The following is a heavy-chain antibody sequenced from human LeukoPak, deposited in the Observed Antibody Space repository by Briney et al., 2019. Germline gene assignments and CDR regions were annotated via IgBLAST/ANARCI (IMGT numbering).Heavy chain of an antibody. CDR3: ARAYCGGDCYAHYYYYGMDV. CDR2: ISWNSGSI. D-gene: IGHD2-21*02. Sequence: GGSLRLSCAASGFTFDDYAMHWVRQATGKGLEWVSGISWNSGSIGYADSVKGRFTISRDNAKNSLYLQMNSLRAEDTALYYCARAYCGGDCYAHYYYYGMDVWGQGTTVIVSS. V-gene: IGHV3-9*01. CDR1: GFTFDDYA. J-gene: IGHJ6*02.